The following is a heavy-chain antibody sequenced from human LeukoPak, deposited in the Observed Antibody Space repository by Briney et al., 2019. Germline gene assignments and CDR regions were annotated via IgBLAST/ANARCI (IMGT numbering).Heavy chain of an antibody. CDR2: INHSGST. V-gene: IGHV4-34*01. CDR1: GGSFSGYY. Sequence: SETLSLTCAVYGGSFSGYYWSWIRQPPGKGLEWIGEINHSGSTNYNPSLKSRVTISVDTSKNQFSLKLSSVTAADTAVYYCARGPLTMIVVVKGFDPWGQGTLVTVSS. CDR3: ARGPLTMIVVVKGFDP. J-gene: IGHJ5*02. D-gene: IGHD3-22*01.